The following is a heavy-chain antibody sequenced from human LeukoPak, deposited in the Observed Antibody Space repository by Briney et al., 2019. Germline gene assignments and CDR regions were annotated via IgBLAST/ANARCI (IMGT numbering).Heavy chain of an antibody. D-gene: IGHD6-19*01. V-gene: IGHV3-53*01. Sequence: GGSLRLSCAASGFTVSSNCMSWVRQAPGKGLEWVSVIYSGGSTYYADSVKGRFTISRDNSKNTLYLQMNSLRAEDTAVYYCAKYSSGWYPNYYGMDVWGQGTTVTVSS. CDR2: IYSGGST. CDR1: GFTVSSNC. CDR3: AKYSSGWYPNYYGMDV. J-gene: IGHJ6*02.